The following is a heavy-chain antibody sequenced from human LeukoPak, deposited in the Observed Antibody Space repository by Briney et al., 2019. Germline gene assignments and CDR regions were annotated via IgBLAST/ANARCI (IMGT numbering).Heavy chain of an antibody. V-gene: IGHV4-34*01. CDR1: GGSLSSYY. Sequence: SETLSLTCAVYGGSLSSYYCSWIRQPPGKGLEWIGHITHSGSTNYDPSLKNRVTVSVDASKNQFSLKLSSVTAADTAVYYCSYTGWYKVPDYWGQGTLVTVSS. CDR3: SYTGWYKVPDY. J-gene: IGHJ4*02. D-gene: IGHD6-19*01. CDR2: ITHSGST.